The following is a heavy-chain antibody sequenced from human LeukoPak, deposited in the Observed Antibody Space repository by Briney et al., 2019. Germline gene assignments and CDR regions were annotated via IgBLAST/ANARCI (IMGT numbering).Heavy chain of an antibody. CDR2: ISGGGETT. Sequence: PGGVLRISLAAPGFTFNNYALNLVRPAPREGPGWGSSISGGGETTYYADSAKGRFTISRDNSQNTLYLQMNSLRAEDTAVYYCARDYADYVGYFFFDYWGQGTLVTVSS. V-gene: IGHV3-23*01. D-gene: IGHD4-17*01. CDR1: GFTFNNYA. CDR3: ARDYADYVGYFFFDY. J-gene: IGHJ4*02.